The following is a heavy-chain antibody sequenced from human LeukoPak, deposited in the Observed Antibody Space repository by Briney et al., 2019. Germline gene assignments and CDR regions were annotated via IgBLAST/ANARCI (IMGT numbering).Heavy chain of an antibody. CDR2: VSGGGGST. D-gene: IGHD3-22*01. CDR3: AKEKNSGYYYHFDY. J-gene: IGHJ4*02. V-gene: IGHV3-23*01. Sequence: GGSLRLSCAASGFTFTNYGMSWVGQAPGKGLEWVSAVSGGGGSTYYADSVKGRFTISRDNSKNTVYLQMNSLRAEDTAVYYCAKEKNSGYYYHFDYWGQGTLLTVSS. CDR1: GFTFTNYG.